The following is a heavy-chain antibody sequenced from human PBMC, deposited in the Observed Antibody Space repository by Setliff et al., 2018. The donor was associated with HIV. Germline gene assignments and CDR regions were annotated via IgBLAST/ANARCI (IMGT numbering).Heavy chain of an antibody. CDR1: GYSIGGGFY. CDR3: ARRGGGNYQTLYYFDY. CDR2: LSHYGST. V-gene: IGHV4-38-2*02. J-gene: IGHJ4*02. Sequence: LSLTCTVSGYSIGGGFYWGWIRQPPGKGLEWMGSLSHYGSTYYNPSLKNRVLLSLDTSKNQFSLRLSSVTAADTAIYFCARRGGGNYQTLYYFDYWGQGRLVTVSS. D-gene: IGHD3-10*01.